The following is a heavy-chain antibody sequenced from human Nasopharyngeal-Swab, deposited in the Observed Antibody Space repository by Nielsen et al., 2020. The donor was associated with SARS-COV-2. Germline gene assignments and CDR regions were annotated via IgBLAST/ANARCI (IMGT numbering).Heavy chain of an antibody. CDR3: TTSLLSMHY. D-gene: IGHD2/OR15-2a*01. Sequence: GGSLRLSCSVSGLTFSSYAMNCVRQAPGKGLEWISYISSSSTTMSYADSVEDRFTISRDNAKNSLYLEMNRLRDKDTAIYYCTTSLLSMHYWGQGILVTVSS. J-gene: IGHJ4*02. CDR2: ISSSSTTM. V-gene: IGHV3-48*02. CDR1: GLTFSSYA.